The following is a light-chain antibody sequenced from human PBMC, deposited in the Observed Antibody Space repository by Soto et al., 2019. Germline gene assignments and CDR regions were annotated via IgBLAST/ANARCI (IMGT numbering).Light chain of an antibody. J-gene: IGLJ3*02. CDR2: EVS. CDR1: SRDVGAYNY. Sequence: SVLTQPPSASGSPGQSVTISCTGTSRDVGAYNYVSWYQQHPGKAPQLMIYEVSKRPSGVPDRFSGSKSGNTASLTVSGLQAEDEADYYCSSYAGSNNLVFGGGTKLTVL. CDR3: SSYAGSNNLV. V-gene: IGLV2-8*01.